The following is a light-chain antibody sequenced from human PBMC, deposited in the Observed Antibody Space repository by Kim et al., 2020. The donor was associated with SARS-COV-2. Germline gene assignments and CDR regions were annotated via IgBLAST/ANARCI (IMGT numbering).Light chain of an antibody. CDR3: QAWDSSTLWV. J-gene: IGLJ3*02. Sequence: SYELTQPPSVSVSPGQTASITCSGDKLGDKYACWYQQKPGQSPVLVIYQDSKRPSGIPERFSGSNSGNTATLTISGTQAMDEADYYCQAWDSSTLWVFGGGTQLNVL. CDR2: QDS. V-gene: IGLV3-1*01. CDR1: KLGDKY.